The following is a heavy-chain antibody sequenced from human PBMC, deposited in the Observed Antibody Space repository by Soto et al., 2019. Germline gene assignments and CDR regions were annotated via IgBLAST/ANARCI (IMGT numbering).Heavy chain of an antibody. CDR3: ARVNCSGGSCYNYYYYYMDV. J-gene: IGHJ6*03. CDR2: INHSGST. Sequence: TSETLSLTCAVYGWSFSGYYWSCIRQPPGKGLEWIGEINHSGSTNYNPSLKSRVTISVDTSTNQSSLKLSSVTSADTAVYYCARVNCSGGSCYNYYYYYMDVWGKGTTVTVSS. CDR1: GWSFSGYY. V-gene: IGHV4-34*01. D-gene: IGHD2-15*01.